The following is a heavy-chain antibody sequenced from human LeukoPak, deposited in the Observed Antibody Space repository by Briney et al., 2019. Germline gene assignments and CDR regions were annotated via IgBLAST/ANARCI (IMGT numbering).Heavy chain of an antibody. CDR2: INPNSGGT. Sequence: GASVKVSCKASGYTFTGYYMHWVRQAPGQGLEWMGRINPNSGGTNYAQKFQGRVTMTRDTSISTAYMELSRLRSDDTAVYYCARGRRTRGYYDIQDYWGQGTLVTVSS. V-gene: IGHV1-2*06. J-gene: IGHJ4*02. D-gene: IGHD3-22*01. CDR1: GYTFTGYY. CDR3: ARGRRTRGYYDIQDY.